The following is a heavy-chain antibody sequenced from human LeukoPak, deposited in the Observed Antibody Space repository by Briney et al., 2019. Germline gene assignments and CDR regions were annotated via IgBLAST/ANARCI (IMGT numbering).Heavy chain of an antibody. Sequence: GSLRLSCAASGFTFSSYAMSWIRQPPGKGLEWIGYIYYSGSTNYNPSLKSRVTISVDTSKNQFSLKLSSVTAADTAVYYCARREGEVDYWGQGTLVTVSS. CDR2: IYYSGST. J-gene: IGHJ4*02. D-gene: IGHD3-10*01. V-gene: IGHV4-59*01. CDR3: ARREGEVDY. CDR1: GFTFSSYA.